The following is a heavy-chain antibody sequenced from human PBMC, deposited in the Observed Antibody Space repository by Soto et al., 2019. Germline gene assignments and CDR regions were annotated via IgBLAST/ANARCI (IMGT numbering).Heavy chain of an antibody. CDR2: IIPIFGTA. Sequence: GASVKVSCKASGYTFTSYAISWVRQAPGQGLEWMGGIIPIFGTANYAQKFQGRVTITADESTSTAYLDLSSLRSEDTAVYYCAIGGDYFLSRSCFDPWGQGTLVTVSS. CDR3: AIGGDYFLSRSCFDP. D-gene: IGHD4-17*01. V-gene: IGHV1-69*13. CDR1: GYTFTSYA. J-gene: IGHJ5*02.